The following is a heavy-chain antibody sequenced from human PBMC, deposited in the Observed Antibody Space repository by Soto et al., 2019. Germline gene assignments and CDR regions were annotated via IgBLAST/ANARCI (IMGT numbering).Heavy chain of an antibody. D-gene: IGHD6-6*01. V-gene: IGHV4-59*01. CDR3: ARGRSIAARPFDY. J-gene: IGHJ4*02. Sequence: PSETLSLTCTVSGGSISSYYWSWIRQPPGKGLEWIGYIYYSGSTNYNPSLKSRVTISVDTSKNQFSLKLSSVTAADTAVYYCARGRSIAARPFDYWGQGTLVTVSS. CDR2: IYYSGST. CDR1: GGSISSYY.